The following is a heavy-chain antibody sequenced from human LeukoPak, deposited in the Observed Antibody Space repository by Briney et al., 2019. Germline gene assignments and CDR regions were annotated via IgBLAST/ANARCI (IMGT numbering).Heavy chain of an antibody. CDR3: VKDPFYGGNPLYYFDY. CDR1: GFTFSSYA. D-gene: IGHD4-23*01. Sequence: GGSLRLSCSASGFTFSSYAMHWIRQAPGKGLECVSAITGDGGRTYYADSVKGRFTISRDNSKNTLYLQMSSLRVEDTAVYYCVKDPFYGGNPLYYFDYWGQGTLVTVSS. J-gene: IGHJ4*02. CDR2: ITGDGGRT. V-gene: IGHV3-64D*06.